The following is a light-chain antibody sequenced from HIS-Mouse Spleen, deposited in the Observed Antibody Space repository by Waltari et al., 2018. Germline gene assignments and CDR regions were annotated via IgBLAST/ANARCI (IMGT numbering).Light chain of an antibody. CDR3: YSTDSSGNHRV. CDR2: EDS. V-gene: IGLV3-10*01. Sequence: SFALKQPHSVSVSPGQTARNTCSGDALPQQYAYLYQQKSGQAPVLVIYEDSKRPSGIPERFSGSSSGTMATLTISGAQVEDEADYYCYSTDSSGNHRVFGGGTKLTVL. CDR1: ALPQQY. J-gene: IGLJ2*01.